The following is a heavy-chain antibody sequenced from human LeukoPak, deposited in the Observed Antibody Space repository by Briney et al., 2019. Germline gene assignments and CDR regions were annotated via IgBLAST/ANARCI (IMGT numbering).Heavy chain of an antibody. CDR2: FSTSGYT. Sequence: SETLSLTCTVSGGSISSYYWSWIRQPAGKGLEWIGRFSTSGYTSYNPSLKSRVTLSVDTSKNQFSLKLTSVTAADTAVYYCATDVQSWTATITTNYYYYMDVWGKGTTVTVSS. V-gene: IGHV4-4*07. J-gene: IGHJ6*03. CDR3: ATDVQSWTATITTNYYYYMDV. D-gene: IGHD2-2*02. CDR1: GGSISSYY.